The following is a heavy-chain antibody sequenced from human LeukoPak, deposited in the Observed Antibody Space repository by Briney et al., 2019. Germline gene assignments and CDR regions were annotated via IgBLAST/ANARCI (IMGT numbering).Heavy chain of an antibody. J-gene: IGHJ4*02. CDR1: GFIVSSNY. Sequence: GGSLRLSCAVSGFIVSSNYMSWVRQAPGKGLEWVSVIYSGDITYYADSVKGRFTISRDNSKNTLYLQMNSLRAEDTAVYYCARGSGYNYGFPDYWGQGTLVTVSS. V-gene: IGHV3-53*01. CDR2: IYSGDIT. CDR3: ARGSGYNYGFPDY. D-gene: IGHD5-18*01.